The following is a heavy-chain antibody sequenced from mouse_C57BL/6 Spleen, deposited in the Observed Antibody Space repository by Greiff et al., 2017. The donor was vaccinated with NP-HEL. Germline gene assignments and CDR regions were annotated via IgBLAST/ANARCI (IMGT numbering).Heavy chain of an antibody. CDR3: ARDAAVGAMDD. J-gene: IGHJ4*01. CDR1: GFTFSDFY. V-gene: IGHV7-1*01. D-gene: IGHD1-1*02. Sequence: EVKLMESGGGLVQSGRSLRLSCATSGFTFSDFYMEWVRQAPGKGLEWIAASRNKANDYKTEYSASVKGRFIVSRDTSQSILYLQMNALRAEDTAIYYCARDAAVGAMDDWGQGTSVTVSS. CDR2: SRNKANDYKT.